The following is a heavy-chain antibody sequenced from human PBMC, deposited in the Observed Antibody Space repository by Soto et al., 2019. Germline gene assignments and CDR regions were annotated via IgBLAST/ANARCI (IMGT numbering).Heavy chain of an antibody. Sequence: GASVKVSCKASGYTFTSYGISWVRQAPGQGLEWMGWISTYNGNTHYAQNLHDRVTMTTDTSTSTAYMELRSLRSDDTAMYYCARASYYFGSGSWPFDYWGQGTLVTVSS. CDR3: ARASYYFGSGSWPFDY. CDR1: GYTFTSYG. V-gene: IGHV1-18*01. J-gene: IGHJ4*02. CDR2: ISTYNGNT. D-gene: IGHD3-10*01.